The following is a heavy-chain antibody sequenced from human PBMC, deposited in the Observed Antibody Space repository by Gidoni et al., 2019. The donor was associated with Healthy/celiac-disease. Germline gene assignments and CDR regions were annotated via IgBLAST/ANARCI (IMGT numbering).Heavy chain of an antibody. J-gene: IGHJ4*02. CDR1: GYSFTSYW. CDR2: IDPSDSYT. V-gene: IGHV5-10-1*03. Sequence: DVQLVQSGAEVKKPGESLRISCKGSGYSFTSYWISWVRQMPVKGLEWMGRIDPSDSYTNYSPSFQGHVTISADKSISTAYLQWSSLKASDTAMYYCVRHYSGSYYPDYWGQGTLVTVSS. CDR3: VRHYSGSYYPDY. D-gene: IGHD1-26*01.